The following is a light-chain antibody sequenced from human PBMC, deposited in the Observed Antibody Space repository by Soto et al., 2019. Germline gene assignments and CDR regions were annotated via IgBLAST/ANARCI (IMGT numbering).Light chain of an antibody. Sequence: QSALTQPASVSGSPGQSITISCTGTSSDVGGYNYVSWYQQPPGKAPKLMIYDVSNRPSGVPNRFSGSKSGNTASLTISGLQAEDEADYYCSSYTSSSTPYVFGTGTKLTVL. V-gene: IGLV2-14*01. CDR1: SSDVGGYNY. J-gene: IGLJ1*01. CDR3: SSYTSSSTPYV. CDR2: DVS.